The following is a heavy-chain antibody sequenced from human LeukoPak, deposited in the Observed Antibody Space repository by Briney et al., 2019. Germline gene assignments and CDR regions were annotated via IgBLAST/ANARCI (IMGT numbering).Heavy chain of an antibody. CDR2: MNPNSGNT. J-gene: IGHJ4*02. D-gene: IGHD6-6*01. CDR1: GYTFTSYD. CDR3: ARAHSSSASFDY. V-gene: IGHV1-8*01. Sequence: ASVKVSCKASGYTFTSYDINWVRQATGQGLEWMGWMNPNSGNTGYAQKFQGRVTMTRNTSISTAYMELSSLRSEDTAVYYCARAHSSSASFDYWGQGTLVTVSS.